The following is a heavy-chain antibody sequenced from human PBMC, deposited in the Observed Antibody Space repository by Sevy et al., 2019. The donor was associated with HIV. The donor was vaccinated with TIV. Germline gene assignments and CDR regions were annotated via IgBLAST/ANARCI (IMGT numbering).Heavy chain of an antibody. J-gene: IGHJ6*03. V-gene: IGHV3-30*03. Sequence: GGSLRLSCTASGFTFSSYDIHWVRQAPGKGLEWVAGISYDGRSKHYADSVKGRFTISRDNAKSTLYLQMESLRVEDTAVFYYAVVVVTLGGDPYEYHHFMDVWGKGTTVTVSS. CDR1: GFTFSSYD. D-gene: IGHD3-16*01. CDR2: ISYDGRSK. CDR3: AVVVVTLGGDPYEYHHFMDV.